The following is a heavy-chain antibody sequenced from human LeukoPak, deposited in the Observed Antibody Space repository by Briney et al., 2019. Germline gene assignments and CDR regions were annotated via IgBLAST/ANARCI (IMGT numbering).Heavy chain of an antibody. V-gene: IGHV4-4*02. D-gene: IGHD6-19*01. J-gene: IGHJ6*02. CDR1: GGSISSSNW. Sequence: SETLSLTCAVSGGSISSSNWWSWVRQPPGKGLEWIGEIYHSGSTNYNPSLKSRVTISVDKSKNQFSLKLSSVTAADTAVYYCARGEAVAGTGYYYYYCGMDVWGQGTTVTVSS. CDR3: ARGEAVAGTGYYYYYCGMDV. CDR2: IYHSGST.